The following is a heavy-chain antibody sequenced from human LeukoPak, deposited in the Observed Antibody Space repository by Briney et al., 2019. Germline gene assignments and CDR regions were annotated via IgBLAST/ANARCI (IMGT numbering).Heavy chain of an antibody. D-gene: IGHD1-14*01. CDR3: ARGVEPLAADTLAY. Sequence: GGPLRLSCAASGFTVITNDMTWVRQAPGKGLEWVSVLYSDGNTKYADSVQGRFTISRDNTKNTLYLEVNSLSPDDTAVYYCARGVEPLAADTLAYWGQGTLVTVSS. CDR2: LYSDGNT. J-gene: IGHJ4*02. V-gene: IGHV3-53*01. CDR1: GFTVITND.